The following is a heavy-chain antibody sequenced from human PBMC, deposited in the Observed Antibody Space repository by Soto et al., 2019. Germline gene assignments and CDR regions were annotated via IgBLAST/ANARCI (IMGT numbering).Heavy chain of an antibody. CDR3: VRSLNGGDVVVVTGAFDI. J-gene: IGHJ3*02. D-gene: IGHD2-15*01. CDR1: GGSISSYY. Sequence: SETLSLTCTVSGGSISSYYWSWIRQPPGKGLEWIGYIYYSGSTNYNPSLKSRVTISVDTSKNQFSLKLSSVTAADTAVYYCVRSLNGGDVVVVTGAFDIWGQGTMVTVSS. V-gene: IGHV4-59*01. CDR2: IYYSGST.